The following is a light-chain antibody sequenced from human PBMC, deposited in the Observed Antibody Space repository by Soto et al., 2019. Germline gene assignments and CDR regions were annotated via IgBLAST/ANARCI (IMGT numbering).Light chain of an antibody. J-gene: IGKJ4*01. Sequence: EIVLTQSPATLSLSPGERATLSCRASQSVSSYLAWYRQKPGQAPRLLIYDASNRATGIPARFSGSGSGTDFTLTISSLEPEAFAVSYCQQRSNWPLTFGGGTKVEI. V-gene: IGKV3-11*01. CDR2: DAS. CDR3: QQRSNWPLT. CDR1: QSVSSY.